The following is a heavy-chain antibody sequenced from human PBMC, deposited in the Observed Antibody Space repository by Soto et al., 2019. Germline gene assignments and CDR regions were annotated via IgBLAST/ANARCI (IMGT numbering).Heavy chain of an antibody. CDR2: INHSGST. CDR1: GGSFSGCY. Sequence: SETLSLTCGVWGGSFSGCYWSWIRQPPGKGLEWIGEINHSGSTNYNPSLKSRVTISVDTSKNQFPLKLSSVTAADTAVYYCAFANYYDSSGLNWFAPWGQGTLVTVSS. V-gene: IGHV4-34*01. D-gene: IGHD3-22*01. CDR3: AFANYYDSSGLNWFAP. J-gene: IGHJ5*02.